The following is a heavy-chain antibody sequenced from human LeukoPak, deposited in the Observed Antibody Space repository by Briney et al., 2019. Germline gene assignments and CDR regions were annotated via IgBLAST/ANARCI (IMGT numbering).Heavy chain of an antibody. J-gene: IGHJ4*02. V-gene: IGHV1-18*01. CDR2: ISAYNGNT. Sequence: ASVKVSCKASGYTFTSYGISWVRQAPGQGLEWMGWISAYNGNTNYAQKLQGRVTMTTDTSTSTAYMELRSLRSDDTAVYYCARDHYYDSSGYYHYWGQGTLVTVSS. D-gene: IGHD3-22*01. CDR3: ARDHYYDSSGYYHY. CDR1: GYTFTSYG.